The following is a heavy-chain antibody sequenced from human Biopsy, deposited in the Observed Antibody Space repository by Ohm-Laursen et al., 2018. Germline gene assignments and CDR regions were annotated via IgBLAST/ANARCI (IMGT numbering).Heavy chain of an antibody. CDR2: ITNTGRTV. J-gene: IGHJ6*02. V-gene: IGHV3-11*01. CDR1: GFTFSDYS. Sequence: SLRLSCAASGFTFSDYSMNWIRQAPGKGLERVSFITNTGRTVYADSVKGRFTISRDNADNSLHLQMKSLRAEDTAVYYCARELGNGMDVWGQGTPVTVSS. CDR3: ARELGNGMDV.